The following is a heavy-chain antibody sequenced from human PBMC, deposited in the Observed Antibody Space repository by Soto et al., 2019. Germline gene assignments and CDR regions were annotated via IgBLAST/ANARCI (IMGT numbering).Heavy chain of an antibody. J-gene: IGHJ4*02. Sequence: GASVKVSCKASGYTFTHYYIHWVRQAPGQGLEWMGMINPSGGSTDYAQKFQGRVTMTTDTSTTTIYKEMSSLRSDDTAVYYCARPPFPGCINGVCYPCDHWGQGTLVTVSS. CDR2: INPSGGST. D-gene: IGHD2-8*01. V-gene: IGHV1-46*01. CDR1: GYTFTHYY. CDR3: ARPPFPGCINGVCYPCDH.